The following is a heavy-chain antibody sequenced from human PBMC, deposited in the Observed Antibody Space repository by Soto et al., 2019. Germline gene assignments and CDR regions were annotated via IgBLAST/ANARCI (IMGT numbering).Heavy chain of an antibody. CDR1: GFTFSSYV. D-gene: IGHD6-19*01. CDR2: ISGSGGST. V-gene: IGHV3-23*01. CDR3: AKCSPRYSSGLKAYYFDY. J-gene: IGHJ4*02. Sequence: LRLSCAAAGFTFSSYVMSLVRQAPFNGLEWVSVISGSGGSTYYADSVKVRFTISRDNSKNTLYLQMNSLRAEGTAVYYCAKCSPRYSSGLKAYYFDYWGQGTLVTVSS.